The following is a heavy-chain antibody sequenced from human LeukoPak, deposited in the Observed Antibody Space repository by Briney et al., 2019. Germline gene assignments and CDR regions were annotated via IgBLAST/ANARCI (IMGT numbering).Heavy chain of an antibody. CDR2: ISYDGSNK. V-gene: IGHV3-30-3*01. Sequence: GGSLRLSCAASGFTFSSYAMHWVRQAPGKGLEWVAVISYDGSNKYDADSVKGRFTISRDNSKNTVYLQMNSLRTEDTVVYYCARGLPNYYGMDVWGQGTTVTVSS. J-gene: IGHJ6*02. CDR3: ARGLPNYYGMDV. CDR1: GFTFSSYA.